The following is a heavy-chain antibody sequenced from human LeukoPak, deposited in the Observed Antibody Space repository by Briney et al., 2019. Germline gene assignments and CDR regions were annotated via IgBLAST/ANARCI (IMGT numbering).Heavy chain of an antibody. V-gene: IGHV3-30-3*01. D-gene: IGHD4-17*01. CDR2: ISYDGSNK. Sequence: GGSLRLSCAASGVTFSSYAMRWVRQAPGKGLEWVAVISYDGSNKYYADSVKGRFTISRDNSKNTLYLQMNSLRAEDTAVYYCARDWGTVTTDYFDYWGQGTLVTVSS. J-gene: IGHJ4*02. CDR3: ARDWGTVTTDYFDY. CDR1: GVTFSSYA.